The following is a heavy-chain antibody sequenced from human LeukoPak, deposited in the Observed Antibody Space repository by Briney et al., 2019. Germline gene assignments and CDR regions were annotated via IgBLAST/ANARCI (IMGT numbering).Heavy chain of an antibody. CDR2: ISWNSGSI. V-gene: IGHV3-9*03. D-gene: IGHD6-19*01. CDR1: GFTFDDYA. CDR3: AKDIRAVSYAFDI. J-gene: IGHJ3*02. Sequence: GRSLRLSCAASGFTFDDYAMHWVRQAPGKGLEWVSGISWNSGSIGYADSVKGRFTISRDNAKNSLYLRMNSLRAEDMALYYCAKDIRAVSYAFDIWGQGTMVTVSS.